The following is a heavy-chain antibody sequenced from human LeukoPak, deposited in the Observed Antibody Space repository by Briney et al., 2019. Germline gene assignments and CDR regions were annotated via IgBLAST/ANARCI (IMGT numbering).Heavy chain of an antibody. Sequence: GGSLRLSCAASGFTVSNNYTSWVRQAPGKGLEWISVIYSGGSTYYADSVKGRFTISRDNSKNTVYLQMNGLTPEDTAVYYCARDPTGASVWGKGTTVTVSS. D-gene: IGHD1-14*01. CDR2: IYSGGST. J-gene: IGHJ6*04. CDR3: ARDPTGASV. CDR1: GFTVSNNY. V-gene: IGHV3-53*01.